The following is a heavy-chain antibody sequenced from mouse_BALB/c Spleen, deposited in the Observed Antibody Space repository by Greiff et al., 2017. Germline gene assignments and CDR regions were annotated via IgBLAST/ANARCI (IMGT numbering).Heavy chain of an antibody. CDR2: IYPGDGDT. D-gene: IGHD1-1*01. J-gene: IGHJ1*01. V-gene: IGHV1-87*01. Sequence: VQLQQSGAELARPGASVKLSCKASGYTFTSYWMQWVKQRPGQGLEWIGAIYPGDGDTRYTQKFKGKATLTTDKSSSTAYMQLGSLASEDSAVYYGARDGGDWYFDVWGAGTTVTVSS. CDR1: GYTFTSYW. CDR3: ARDGGDWYFDV.